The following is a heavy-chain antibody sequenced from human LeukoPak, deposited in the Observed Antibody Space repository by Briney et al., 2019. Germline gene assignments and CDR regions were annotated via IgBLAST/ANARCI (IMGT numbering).Heavy chain of an antibody. Sequence: QPGRSLRLSCAASGFTFDDYAMHWVRQAPGKGLEWVSGISWNSGSIGYADSVKGRFTISRDNAKNSLYLQMNSLRAEDTALYYCAKVPLRFLEWLPLDYWGQGTLVTVSS. V-gene: IGHV3-9*01. D-gene: IGHD3-3*01. J-gene: IGHJ4*02. CDR2: ISWNSGSI. CDR1: GFTFDDYA. CDR3: AKVPLRFLEWLPLDY.